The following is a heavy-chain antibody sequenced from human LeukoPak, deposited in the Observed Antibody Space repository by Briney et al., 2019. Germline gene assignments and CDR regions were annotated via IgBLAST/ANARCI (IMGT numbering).Heavy chain of an antibody. CDR2: IYSSGST. V-gene: IGHV3-53*01. D-gene: IGHD3-3*01. Sequence: GSLGLSCSGSWVNFSNYAMSWVRQAPGKGLEWGSGIYSSGSTYYADSVKGRFTISRDNSKNTLYLQMNSLRAEDTAVYYCATDSDFWSGYYKPPYYYYGMDVWGQGTTVTVSS. CDR3: ATDSDFWSGYYKPPYYYYGMDV. CDR1: WVNFSNYA. J-gene: IGHJ6*02.